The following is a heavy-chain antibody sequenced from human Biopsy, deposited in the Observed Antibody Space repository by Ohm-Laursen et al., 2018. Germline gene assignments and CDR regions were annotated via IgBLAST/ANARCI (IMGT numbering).Heavy chain of an antibody. Sequence: SLRLSCSASGFTLSSYSMNWVRQTPGKGLEWVSTISSSSDNIYYVDSVKSRFTISRDNAKNSPYLQMNSLRAEDTAVYYCARSRGSSGIATIYYYGMDVWGQGTTVTVSS. CDR1: GFTLSSYS. D-gene: IGHD3-10*01. CDR3: ARSRGSSGIATIYYYGMDV. CDR2: ISSSSDNI. J-gene: IGHJ6*02. V-gene: IGHV3-21*01.